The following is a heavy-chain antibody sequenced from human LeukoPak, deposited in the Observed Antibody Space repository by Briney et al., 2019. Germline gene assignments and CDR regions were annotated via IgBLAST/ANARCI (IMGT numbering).Heavy chain of an antibody. D-gene: IGHD2-15*01. CDR1: GFTFTGYY. J-gene: IGHJ4*02. V-gene: IGHV1-2*02. CDR2: INPNSGDK. Sequence: ASVKVSCKTSGFTFTGYYIHWVRQAAGQGREWMGWINPNSGDKKYAQKFQGRVTMTRDMSISTAYMALSRLRSDDTAVYYCARDSCSGGSCSYDYWGQGTLVTVSS. CDR3: ARDSCSGGSCSYDY.